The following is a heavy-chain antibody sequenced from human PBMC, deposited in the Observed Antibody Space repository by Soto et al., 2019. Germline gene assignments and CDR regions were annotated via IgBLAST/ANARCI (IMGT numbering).Heavy chain of an antibody. CDR1: GFTFSTYA. CDR3: ANNSAATIRVGYDY. J-gene: IGHJ4*02. D-gene: IGHD5-12*01. CDR2: ITGNGGST. Sequence: EVQLLESGGGLVQPGGSLRLSCAASGFTFSTYALSWVRQAPGKGLEWVSAITGNGGSTYYADSVKGRFTISRDNSENPLYPQMNSLRAEDTAVYYCANNSAATIRVGYDYLGQGTLVTVSS. V-gene: IGHV3-23*01.